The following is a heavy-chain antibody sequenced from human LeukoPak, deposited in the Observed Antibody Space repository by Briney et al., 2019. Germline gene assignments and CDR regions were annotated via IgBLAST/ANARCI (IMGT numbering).Heavy chain of an antibody. Sequence: GGSLRLSCAASGFTFSSYAMSWVRQAPGKGLEWVANIKQDGSEKYYVDSVKGRFTISRDNAKNSLYLQMNSLRAEDTAVYYCAREGRRYGYNYWGQGTLVTVSS. CDR2: IKQDGSEK. CDR1: GFTFSSYA. D-gene: IGHD5-18*01. V-gene: IGHV3-7*03. J-gene: IGHJ4*02. CDR3: AREGRRYGYNY.